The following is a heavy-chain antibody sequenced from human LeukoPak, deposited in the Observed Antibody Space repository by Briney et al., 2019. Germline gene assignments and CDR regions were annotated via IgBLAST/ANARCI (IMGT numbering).Heavy chain of an antibody. J-gene: IGHJ4*02. CDR1: GFTFSSTA. CDR3: ARSGGSYVNS. CDR2: ISSSGDST. V-gene: IGHV3-48*03. Sequence: GGSLRLSCAASGFTFSSTAMSWVRQAPGKGLEWVSGISSSGDSTHYADSVKGRFTISRDNAENSLSLQMNSLGAEDTAVYYCARSGGSYVNSWGQGTLVTVSS. D-gene: IGHD1-26*01.